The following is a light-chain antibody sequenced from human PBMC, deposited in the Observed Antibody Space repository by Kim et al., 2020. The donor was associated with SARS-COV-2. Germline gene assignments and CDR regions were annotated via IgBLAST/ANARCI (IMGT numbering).Light chain of an antibody. CDR3: QVWDSSTVV. V-gene: IGLV3-1*01. Sequence: SYELTQPPSVSVSPGQTASITCSGDKLGDKYACWYQQKPGHSPVLVIYQDTKRPSGIPERFSGSNSGNTATLTISGTQAMDEADYYCQVWDSSTVVFGGGTQLTVL. J-gene: IGLJ2*01. CDR2: QDT. CDR1: KLGDKY.